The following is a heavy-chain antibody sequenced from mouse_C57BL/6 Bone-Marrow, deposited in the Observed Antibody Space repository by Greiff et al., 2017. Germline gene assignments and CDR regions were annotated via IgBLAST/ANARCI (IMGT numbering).Heavy chain of an antibody. CDR2: ISGGGGNT. CDR3: ARVYYDYDVGAY. D-gene: IGHD2-4*01. Sequence: EVKLVESGGGLVKPGGSLKLSCAASGFTFSSYTMSWVRQTPEKRLEWVATISGGGGNTYYPDSVKGRFTISRDNAKNTLYLQMSSLRSEDTALYYCARVYYDYDVGAYWGQGTLVTVSA. J-gene: IGHJ3*01. CDR1: GFTFSSYT. V-gene: IGHV5-9*01.